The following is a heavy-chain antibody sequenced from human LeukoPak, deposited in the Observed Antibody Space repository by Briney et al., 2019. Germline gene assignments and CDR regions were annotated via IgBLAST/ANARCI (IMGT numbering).Heavy chain of an antibody. Sequence: GGSLRLSCAASGFTFSSYGMHWVRQAPGKGLEWVAFIRYDGSNKYNADSVKGRFTISRDNSKNTLYLQMNSLRAEDTAVYYCAKGYSSTLPDWFDPWGQGTLVTVSS. CDR2: IRYDGSNK. V-gene: IGHV3-30*02. J-gene: IGHJ5*02. D-gene: IGHD6-13*01. CDR1: GFTFSSYG. CDR3: AKGYSSTLPDWFDP.